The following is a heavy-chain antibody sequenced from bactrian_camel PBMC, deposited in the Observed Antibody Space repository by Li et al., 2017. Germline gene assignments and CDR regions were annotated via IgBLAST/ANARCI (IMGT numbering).Heavy chain of an antibody. D-gene: IGHD2*01. V-gene: IGHV3S55*01. CDR2: ISSDDST. J-gene: IGHJ4*01. CDR1: GFTFDGST. Sequence: VQLVESGGGSVQAGETLRLSCTASGFTFDGSTMGWYRQAPGNECELVSTISSDDSTYYADSVKGRFAISQDNAKNTVYLQMNSLKPEDTAVYYCAVEPTTYYSPCSEGWGQGTQVTVS. CDR3: AVEPTTYYSPCSEG.